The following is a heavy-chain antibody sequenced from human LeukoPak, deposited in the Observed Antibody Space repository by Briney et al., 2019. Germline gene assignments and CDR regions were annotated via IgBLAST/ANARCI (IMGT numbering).Heavy chain of an antibody. Sequence: GGSLRLSCAASGFTFSTYWMTWVRQAPGKGPEWVANIKQDGSEKHYVDSVKGRFTISRDNAKNSLYLQMNSLRAEDTAVYYCARDPPGLEVAGYDYWGQGTLVTVSS. V-gene: IGHV3-7*01. CDR1: GFTFSTYW. J-gene: IGHJ4*02. CDR3: ARDPPGLEVAGYDY. CDR2: IKQDGSEK. D-gene: IGHD6-19*01.